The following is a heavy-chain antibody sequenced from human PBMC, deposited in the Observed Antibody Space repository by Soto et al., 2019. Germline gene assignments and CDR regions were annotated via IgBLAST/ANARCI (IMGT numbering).Heavy chain of an antibody. CDR1: GYTFTSYY. J-gene: IGHJ4*02. D-gene: IGHD2-21*02. Sequence: ASVKVSCKASGYTFTSYYMHWVRQAPGQGLEWMGIINPSGGSTSYAQKFQGRVTMTRDTSTSTVYMELNSLRAEDTAMYYCASWGHIVPVTPTDFDHWGQGTLVTVSS. CDR3: ASWGHIVPVTPTDFDH. V-gene: IGHV1-46*01. CDR2: INPSGGST.